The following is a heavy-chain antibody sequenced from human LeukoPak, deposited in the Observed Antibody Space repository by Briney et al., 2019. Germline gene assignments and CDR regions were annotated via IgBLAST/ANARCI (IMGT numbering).Heavy chain of an antibody. D-gene: IGHD3-22*01. J-gene: IGHJ5*02. CDR3: ARDGYYDSSGYRNWFDP. CDR1: GGSFSNYY. V-gene: IGHV4-59*01. Sequence: SETLSLTCTLSGGSFSNYYWSWIRQPPGKGLQWIGYIDYSGTTNYNPSLKGRVTISVDTSNNQFSLTVTSVTAADTAVYYCARDGYYDSSGYRNWFDPWGQGTLVTVSS. CDR2: IDYSGTT.